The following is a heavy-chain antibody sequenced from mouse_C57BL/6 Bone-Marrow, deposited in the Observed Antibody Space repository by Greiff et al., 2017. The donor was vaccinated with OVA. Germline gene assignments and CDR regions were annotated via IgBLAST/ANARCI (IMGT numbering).Heavy chain of an antibody. CDR3: ARSHYYVYALSFAY. CDR2: IDPSDSYT. V-gene: IGHV1-69*01. CDR1: GYTFTSYW. J-gene: IGHJ3*01. D-gene: IGHD2-2*01. Sequence: QVQLQQPGAELVMPGASVKLSCKASGYTFTSYWMHWVKQRPGQGLEWIGEIDPSDSYTNYNQKFKGKSTLTVDKSSSTAYMQLSSLTSEDSAVYYCARSHYYVYALSFAYWGQGTLVTVSA.